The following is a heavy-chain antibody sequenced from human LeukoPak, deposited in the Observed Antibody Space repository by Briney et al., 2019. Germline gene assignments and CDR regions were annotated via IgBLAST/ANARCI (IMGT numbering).Heavy chain of an antibody. CDR1: GYSFTSYW. Sequence: GESLKISCQGSGYSFTSYWIGWVRQMPGKGLEWMGIIYPGDSDTRYSPSFQGQVTISADKSISTAYLQWSSLKASDTAMYYCARRAYYDSSGYYYGKCFDYWGQGTLVTVSS. J-gene: IGHJ4*02. V-gene: IGHV5-51*01. CDR3: ARRAYYDSSGYYYGKCFDY. CDR2: IYPGDSDT. D-gene: IGHD3-22*01.